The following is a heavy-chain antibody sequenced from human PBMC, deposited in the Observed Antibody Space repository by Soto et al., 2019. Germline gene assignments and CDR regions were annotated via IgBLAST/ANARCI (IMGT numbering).Heavy chain of an antibody. V-gene: IGHV3-30*18. Sequence: GSLRLSCAASGFTFSSYGMHWVRQAPGKGLEWVAVISYDGSNKYYADSVKGRFTISRDNSKNTLYLQMNSLRAEDTAVYYCAKVGTTVTFDYWGQGTLVTVSS. J-gene: IGHJ4*02. D-gene: IGHD4-17*01. CDR1: GFTFSSYG. CDR2: ISYDGSNK. CDR3: AKVGTTVTFDY.